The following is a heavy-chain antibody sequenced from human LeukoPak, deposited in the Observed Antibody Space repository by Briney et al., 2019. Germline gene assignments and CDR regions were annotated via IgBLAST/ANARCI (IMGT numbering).Heavy chain of an antibody. CDR3: ARETPHNDF. Sequence: PGGAVRLSCAASGCTFNNFAMSWVGQAPGGGLEWIAAISGSGDSTFYADSVKGRFTIPRDNSKNTLYGQMNPLRADHTAIYYCARETPHNDFWGQGTLVTVSS. CDR1: GCTFNNFA. J-gene: IGHJ4*02. V-gene: IGHV3-23*01. CDR2: ISGSGDST.